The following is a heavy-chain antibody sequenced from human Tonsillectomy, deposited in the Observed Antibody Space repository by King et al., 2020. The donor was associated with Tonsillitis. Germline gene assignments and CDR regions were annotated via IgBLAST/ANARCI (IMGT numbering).Heavy chain of an antibody. CDR1: GFTLSSYG. J-gene: IGHJ2*01. Sequence: VQLVESGGGVVQPGRSLRLSCAASGFTLSSYGMHWVRQAPGKGLEWVAVISYDGSNKYYADSVKGRFTISRDNSKNTLYLQMNSLRAEDTAVYYCAKCPTKFYDSSGYWFGNGYFDLWGRGTLVTVSS. CDR2: ISYDGSNK. V-gene: IGHV3-30*18. CDR3: AKCPTKFYDSSGYWFGNGYFDL. D-gene: IGHD3-22*01.